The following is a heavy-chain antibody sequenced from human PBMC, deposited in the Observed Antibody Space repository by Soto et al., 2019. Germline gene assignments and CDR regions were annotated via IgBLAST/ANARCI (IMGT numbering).Heavy chain of an antibody. J-gene: IGHJ6*02. D-gene: IGHD2-8*01. CDR2: INPKSGGT. CDR3: ARGHSTDCSNGVCSFFYNHEMDV. Sequence: ASVKVSCKASGYSFTDYHIHWVRQAPGQGLEWLGRINPKSGGTSTAQKFQGWVTMTRDRSISTVYMELTRLRPDDTAVYFCARGHSTDCSNGVCSFFYNHEMDVWGQGTTVTVSS. V-gene: IGHV1-2*04. CDR1: GYSFTDYH.